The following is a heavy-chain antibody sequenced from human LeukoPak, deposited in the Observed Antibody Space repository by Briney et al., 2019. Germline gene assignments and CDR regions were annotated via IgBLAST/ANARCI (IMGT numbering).Heavy chain of an antibody. CDR2: IKQDGSEK. CDR3: ARAGDFLEPKEDY. CDR1: GGSFSGYY. V-gene: IGHV3-7*01. D-gene: IGHD3-3*01. Sequence: ETLSLTCAVYGGSFSGYYWSWVRQAPGKGLEWVANIKQDGSEKYYVDSVKGRFTISRDNAKNSLYLQMNSLRAEDTAVYYCARAGDFLEPKEDYWGQGTLVTVSS. J-gene: IGHJ4*02.